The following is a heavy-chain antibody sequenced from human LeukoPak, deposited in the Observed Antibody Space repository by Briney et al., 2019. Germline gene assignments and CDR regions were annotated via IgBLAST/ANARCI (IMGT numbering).Heavy chain of an antibody. CDR1: GYSFISYW. CDR2: IYPGDSDT. D-gene: IGHD2-21*01. CDR3: ARHSSPGSISYFDY. V-gene: IGHV5-51*01. J-gene: IGHJ4*02. Sequence: GESLKISCKGAGYSFISYWIAWVRQIPGKGLEWMGFIYPGDSDTRYSPSFQGQVTISADKSLNTAYLQWSSLKASDTAIYYCARHSSPGSISYFDYWGQGTLVTVSS.